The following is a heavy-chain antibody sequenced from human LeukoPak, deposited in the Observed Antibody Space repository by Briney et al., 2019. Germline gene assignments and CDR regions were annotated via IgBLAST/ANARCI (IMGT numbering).Heavy chain of an antibody. D-gene: IGHD1-7*01. CDR3: ARPRNYIDHLDAFDI. Sequence: SETLSLTCTVYGVSMGNFYWNWLRQPAGKGVEWFGRIYTSGRINYNPSLKSRVTMSVDTSKNQFSLKLTSVTAADTAVYYCARPRNYIDHLDAFDIWGQGTMVTVSS. CDR2: IYTSGRI. J-gene: IGHJ3*02. V-gene: IGHV4-4*07. CDR1: GVSMGNFY.